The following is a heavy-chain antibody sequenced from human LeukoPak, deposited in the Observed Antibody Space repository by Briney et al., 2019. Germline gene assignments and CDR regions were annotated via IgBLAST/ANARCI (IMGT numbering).Heavy chain of an antibody. J-gene: IGHJ4*02. CDR2: ISGSGGST. V-gene: IGHV3-23*01. CDR3: AKAPDYGDSHFDY. D-gene: IGHD4-17*01. Sequence: GGSLRLSCAASGFTFSSYAMSWVRHAPGKGLEWVSAISGSGGSTYYADSVKGRFTISRDNSKNTLYLQMNSLRAEDTAVYYCAKAPDYGDSHFDYWGQGTLVTVSS. CDR1: GFTFSSYA.